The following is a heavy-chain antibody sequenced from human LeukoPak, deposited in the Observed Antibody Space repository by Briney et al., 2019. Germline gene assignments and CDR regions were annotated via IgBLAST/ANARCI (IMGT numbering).Heavy chain of an antibody. CDR2: IYYSGST. V-gene: IGHV4-59*08. J-gene: IGHJ6*03. Sequence: SETLSLTCTVSGGSISSYYWSWIRQPPGKGLEWIGYIYYSGSTNYNPSLKSRVTISVDTSKNQFSLKLSSVTAADTAVYYCARSMAPGYYYYYYMDVWGKGTTVTVSS. CDR1: GGSISSYY. CDR3: ARSMAPGYYYYYYMDV. D-gene: IGHD2/OR15-2a*01.